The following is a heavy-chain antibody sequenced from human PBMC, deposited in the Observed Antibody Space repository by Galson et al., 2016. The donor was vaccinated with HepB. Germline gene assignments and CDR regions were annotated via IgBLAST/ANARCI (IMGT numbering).Heavy chain of an antibody. CDR1: GFTFTSHG. V-gene: IGHV1-18*01. Sequence: SVKVSCKASGFTFTSHGRSWVRQGPGQGLEWMGWISGYNENTYYAEKVQGRVTMTTETSTKTAYMELRSLRSDDTAVYYCARDGRYDTSNSYSYSYGIDIWGPGTTVTVYS. J-gene: IGHJ6*02. D-gene: IGHD3-22*01. CDR2: ISGYNENT. CDR3: ARDGRYDTSNSYSYSYGIDI.